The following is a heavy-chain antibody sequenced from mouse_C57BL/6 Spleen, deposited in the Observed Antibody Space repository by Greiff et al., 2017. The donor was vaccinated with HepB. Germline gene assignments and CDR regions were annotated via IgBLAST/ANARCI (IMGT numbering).Heavy chain of an antibody. V-gene: IGHV1-18*01. CDR2: INPNNGGT. CDR1: GYTFTDYN. J-gene: IGHJ1*03. Sequence: EVQLQQSGPELVKPGASVKIPCKASGYTFTDYNMDWVKQSHGKSLEWIGGINPNNGGTIYNHKLKGQATLTVDKSSSTAYMELRSLTSEVTAVYECARLIYYGYDGYFDVWGTGTTVTVSS. CDR3: ARLIYYGYDGYFDV. D-gene: IGHD2-2*01.